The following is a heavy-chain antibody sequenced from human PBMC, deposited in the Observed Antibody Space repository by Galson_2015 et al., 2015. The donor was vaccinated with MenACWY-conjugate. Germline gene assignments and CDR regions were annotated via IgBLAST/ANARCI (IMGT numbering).Heavy chain of an antibody. CDR1: GFTFSSYV. Sequence: SLRLSCAASGFTFSSYVMSWVRQAPGKGLEWVSAISGSGGNTYYADSVKGRFTISRDNSKNTLYLQINSLRAEDTVVYYCATTYSSPGYYYYMDVWGRGTAVTVSS. D-gene: IGHD5-18*01. J-gene: IGHJ6*03. V-gene: IGHV3-23*01. CDR3: ATTYSSPGYYYYMDV. CDR2: ISGSGGNT.